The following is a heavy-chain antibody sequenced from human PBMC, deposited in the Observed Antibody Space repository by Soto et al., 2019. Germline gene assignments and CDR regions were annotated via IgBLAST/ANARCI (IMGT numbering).Heavy chain of an antibody. CDR3: ARASGGHARWGQWSDP. CDR1: GYSISSGDY. CDR2: ISHSGTS. V-gene: IGHV4-38-2*02. J-gene: IGHJ5*02. Sequence: PSETLSLTCTVSGYSISSGDYWSWIRQTAGKGLEWIGSISHSGTSFYNPSLRSRVTISMDTSNNHFSLKLNSLTATDTAVYYCARASGGHARWGQWSDPLGQGTLVTGSS. D-gene: IGHD2-8*02.